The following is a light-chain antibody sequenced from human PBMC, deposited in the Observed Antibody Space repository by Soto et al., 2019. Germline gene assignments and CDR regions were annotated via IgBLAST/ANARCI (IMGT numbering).Light chain of an antibody. Sequence: EIVLTQSPGTLSLSPGERATLSCRASQSVSSSYLDWYQQKPGQAPRLLIYGASSRATGIPDRFSVSGSGTDFTLTISRLEPEDFAVYYCQHYGSLVLTFGGGTKVEIK. CDR2: GAS. V-gene: IGKV3-20*01. CDR1: QSVSSSY. CDR3: QHYGSLVLT. J-gene: IGKJ4*01.